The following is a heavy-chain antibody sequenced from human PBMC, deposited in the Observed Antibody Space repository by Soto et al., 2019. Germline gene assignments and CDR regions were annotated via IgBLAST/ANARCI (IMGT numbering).Heavy chain of an antibody. CDR1: GGIFSSNA. CDR3: ATGGRGNSSAPRFYVEH. J-gene: IGHJ4*02. D-gene: IGHD5-18*01. V-gene: IGHV1-69*01. Sequence: QVQLVQSGAEVKKPGSSVKVSCQASGGIFSSNAISWVRQAPGQGLEWMGGILPIVDTTHYAQKFQGRVTITADESTSTAHMELSTPKSQDTSLYYCATGGRGNSSAPRFYVEHWGQGTLVTVSS. CDR2: ILPIVDTT.